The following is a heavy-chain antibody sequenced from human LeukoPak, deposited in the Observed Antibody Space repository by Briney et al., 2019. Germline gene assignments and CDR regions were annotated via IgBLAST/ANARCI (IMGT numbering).Heavy chain of an antibody. CDR1: GGTFSSYA. CDR3: ARQGSKTDVPAAVHYFDY. CDR2: IIPIFGTA. V-gene: IGHV1-69*05. Sequence: GSSVKVSCKASGGTFSSYAISWVRLAPGQGLEWMGGIIPIFGTANYAQKFQGRVTITTDESTSTAYMELSSLRSEDTAVYYCARQGSKTDVPAAVHYFDYWGQGTLVTVSS. D-gene: IGHD2-2*01. J-gene: IGHJ4*02.